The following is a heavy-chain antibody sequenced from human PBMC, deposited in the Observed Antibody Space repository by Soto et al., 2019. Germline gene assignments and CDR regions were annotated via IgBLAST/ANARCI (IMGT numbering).Heavy chain of an antibody. CDR3: AKDHPGSSGLQHQNPSNWFDP. V-gene: IGHV3-9*01. CDR2: ISWNSGSI. D-gene: IGHD6-19*01. CDR1: GFTYDDYA. J-gene: IGHJ5*02. Sequence: GGSLRLSCAASGFTYDDYAMHWVRQAPGKGLEWVSGISWNSGSIGYADSVKGRFTISRDNAKNSLYLQMNSLRAEDTALYYCAKDHPGSSGLQHQNPSNWFDPWGQGTLVTVSS.